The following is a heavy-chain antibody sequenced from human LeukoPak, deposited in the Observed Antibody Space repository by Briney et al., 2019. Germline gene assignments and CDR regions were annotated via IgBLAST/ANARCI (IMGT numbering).Heavy chain of an antibody. CDR2: INHSGST. J-gene: IGHJ6*02. D-gene: IGHD2-15*01. V-gene: IGHV4-4*02. CDR1: GGSISSSNW. CDR3: ARGPLVVAAIYYYYYYGMDV. Sequence: SETLSLTCAVSGGSISSSNWWSWVRQPPGKGLEWIGEINHSGSTNYNPSLKSRVTISVDTSKNQFSLKLSSVTAADTAVYYCARGPLVVAAIYYYYYYGMDVWGQGTTVTVSS.